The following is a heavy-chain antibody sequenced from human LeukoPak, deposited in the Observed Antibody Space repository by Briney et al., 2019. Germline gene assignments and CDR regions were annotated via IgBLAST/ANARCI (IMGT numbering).Heavy chain of an antibody. CDR3: ARAMRGHSSGWFTGGVYYDAMDV. CDR1: GGTFCSYV. D-gene: IGHD6-19*01. V-gene: IGHV1-69*10. Sequence: VKDSRKASGGTFCSYVLRWVRPAPGRGGEWMGRIFPILGIANYAQTLRGRVTLTAEKSTSTAYMVLSRLRAAGTAVYYSARAMRGHSSGWFTGGVYYDAMDVWGQGTTVTVSS. CDR2: IFPILGIA. J-gene: IGHJ6*02.